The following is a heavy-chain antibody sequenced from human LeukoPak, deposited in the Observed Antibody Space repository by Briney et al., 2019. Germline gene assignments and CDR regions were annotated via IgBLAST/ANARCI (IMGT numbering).Heavy chain of an antibody. J-gene: IGHJ4*02. CDR3: ASGSGTYSPDY. V-gene: IGHV5-10-1*01. Sequence: GESLKISCQGSGYSFTSYWITWVRQMPGKGLEWMGMIAPTDSYTNYSPSFQGHVTISVDKSISTAYLQWSSLKASDTAMYFCASGSGTYSPDYWGQGTLSPSPQ. CDR1: GYSFTSYW. CDR2: IAPTDSYT. D-gene: IGHD3-10*01.